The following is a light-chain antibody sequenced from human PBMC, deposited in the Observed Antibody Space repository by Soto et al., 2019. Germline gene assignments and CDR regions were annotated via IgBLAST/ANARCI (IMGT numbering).Light chain of an antibody. CDR2: SNN. CDR3: AAWDDSLNVVV. V-gene: IGLV1-44*01. Sequence: QPVLTQPPSASGTPGQRVTISCSGSSSNIGSNTVNWYQQLPGTAPKLLIYSNNQPPSGVPDRFSGSKSGTSASLAISGLQSEDEAEYYCAAWDDSLNVVVFGGGTKLTVL. J-gene: IGLJ2*01. CDR1: SSNIGSNT.